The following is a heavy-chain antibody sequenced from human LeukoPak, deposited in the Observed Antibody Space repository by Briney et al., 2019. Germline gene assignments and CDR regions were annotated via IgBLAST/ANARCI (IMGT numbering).Heavy chain of an antibody. CDR3: ATGESHPKYYFDY. CDR1: GFTFSTYA. V-gene: IGHV3-23*01. D-gene: IGHD3-10*01. J-gene: IGHJ4*02. Sequence: GGSLRLXCAASGFTFSTYAMRWDRQAPGKGLEWVSSISGGDGSPYYADSVKGRFTISRDNSKNTLYLQMNSLRAEDTAVYYCATGESHPKYYFDYWGQGTLVTVSS. CDR2: ISGGDGSP.